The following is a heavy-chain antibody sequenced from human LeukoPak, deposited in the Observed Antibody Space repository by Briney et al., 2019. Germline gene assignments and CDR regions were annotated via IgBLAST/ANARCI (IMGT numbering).Heavy chain of an antibody. CDR1: GFTVSSNY. CDR2: IYSGGST. Sequence: PGGSLRLSCAASGFTVSSNYMSWVRQAPGKGLEWVSVIYSGGSTYYADSVKGRFTISRDNSKNTLYLQMNSLRAEDTAVYYCARDPRVTDYGMDVWGQGTTVTVSS. D-gene: IGHD4-17*01. CDR3: ARDPRVTDYGMDV. J-gene: IGHJ6*02. V-gene: IGHV3-66*01.